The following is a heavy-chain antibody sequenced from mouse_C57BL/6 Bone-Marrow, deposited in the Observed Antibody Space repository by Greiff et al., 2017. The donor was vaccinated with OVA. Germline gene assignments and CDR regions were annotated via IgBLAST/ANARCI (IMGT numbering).Heavy chain of an antibody. CDR2: IDPNSGGT. D-gene: IGHD2-5*01. CDR1: GYTFTSYW. CDR3: AYSNYGGAMDY. V-gene: IGHV1-72*01. Sequence: VKLQQPGAELVKPGASVKLSCKASGYTFTSYWMHWVKQRPGRGLEWIGRIDPNSGGTKYNEKFKSKATLTVDKPSSTAYMQLSSLTSEDSAVCDCAYSNYGGAMDYWGQGTSVTVSS. J-gene: IGHJ4*01.